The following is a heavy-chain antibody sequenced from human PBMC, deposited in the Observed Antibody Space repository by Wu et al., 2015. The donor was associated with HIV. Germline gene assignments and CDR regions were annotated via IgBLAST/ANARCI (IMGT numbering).Heavy chain of an antibody. Sequence: QVQLVQSGAEVKRPGSSVKVSCKASGGTFSSYAISWVRQAPGQGLEWMGGIIPIFGTANYAQKFQGRVTITTDESTSTAYMELSSLRSEDTAVYYCARGGRPYDSSGTDAFDIWGQGTMVTVSS. CDR1: GGTFSSYA. D-gene: IGHD3-22*01. J-gene: IGHJ3*02. V-gene: IGHV1-69*05. CDR2: IIPIFGTA. CDR3: ARGGRPYDSSGTDAFDI.